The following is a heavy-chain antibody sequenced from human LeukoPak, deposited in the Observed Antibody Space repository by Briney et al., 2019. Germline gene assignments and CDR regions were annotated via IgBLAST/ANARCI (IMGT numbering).Heavy chain of an antibody. J-gene: IGHJ4*02. CDR3: ARSQLQYCSTTSCYVFDS. CDR1: GFTFSSYG. D-gene: IGHD2-2*01. CDR2: ISFDGSEK. Sequence: GRSLRLSCVTSGFTFSSYGMHWVRQAPGKGLQWAAVISFDGSEKYYADSVKGRFTISTDYSRNTLYLEMNSLRADDTAVYYCARSQLQYCSTTSCYVFDSWGQGTLVTVSS. V-gene: IGHV3-30*19.